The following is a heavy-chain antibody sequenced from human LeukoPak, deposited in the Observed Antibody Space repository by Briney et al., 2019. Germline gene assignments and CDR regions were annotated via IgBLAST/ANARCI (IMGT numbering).Heavy chain of an antibody. CDR2: IYPGDSDT. CDR1: GSRFTSYW. CDR3: ARQGLYYYDSSGTDDFDY. J-gene: IGHJ4*02. Sequence: GESLKISCKGSGSRFTSYWIGWVRQMPGKGLEWMGIIYPGDSDTRYSPSFQGQVTISADKSISTAYLQWSSLKASDTAMYYCARQGLYYYDSSGTDDFDYWGQGTLVTVSS. D-gene: IGHD3-22*01. V-gene: IGHV5-51*01.